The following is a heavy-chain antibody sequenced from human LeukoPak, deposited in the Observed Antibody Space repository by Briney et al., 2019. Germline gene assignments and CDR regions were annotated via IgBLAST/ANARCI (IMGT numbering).Heavy chain of an antibody. CDR3: ARDGAQLAYCGGDCYPRAFDI. CDR1: GGSISSSNW. V-gene: IGHV4-4*02. D-gene: IGHD2-21*02. J-gene: IGHJ3*02. CDR2: IYYSGST. Sequence: PSGTLSLTCAVSGGSISSSNWWSWVRQPPGKGLEWIGYIYYSGSTYYNPSLKSRVTISVDTSKNQFSLKLSSVTAADTAVYYCARDGAQLAYCGGDCYPRAFDIWGQGTMVTVSS.